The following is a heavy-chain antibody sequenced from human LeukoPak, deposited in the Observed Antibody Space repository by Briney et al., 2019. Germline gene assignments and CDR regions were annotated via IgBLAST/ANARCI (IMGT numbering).Heavy chain of an antibody. CDR3: ARVRSGLHMDV. CDR1: GFTFSSYE. D-gene: IGHD2-15*01. J-gene: IGHJ6*02. V-gene: IGHV3-48*03. CDR2: ISSRGTTI. Sequence: GGSLRVSCAVSGFTFSSYEMNSVRPAPGRGLEWVSYISSRGTTIYYIDSVKGRYSISRDNAKNSLYLQMNRMRAEDTALYYCARVRSGLHMDVWGQGTTVTVSS.